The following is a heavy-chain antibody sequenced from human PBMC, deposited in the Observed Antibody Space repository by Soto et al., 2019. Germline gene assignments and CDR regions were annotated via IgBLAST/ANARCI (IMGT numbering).Heavy chain of an antibody. J-gene: IGHJ4*02. V-gene: IGHV1-69*12. CDR2: IIPIFGTA. D-gene: IGHD3-3*01. Sequence: QVQLVQSGAEVKKPGSSVKVSCKASGGTFSSYAISWVRQAPGQGLEWMGGIIPIFGTANYAQKFQGRVTITADESTSTAYMERSTLRSEATAVYYCARGSRAYYDFWSGYYVGTSFDYWGQGTLVTVSS. CDR1: GGTFSSYA. CDR3: ARGSRAYYDFWSGYYVGTSFDY.